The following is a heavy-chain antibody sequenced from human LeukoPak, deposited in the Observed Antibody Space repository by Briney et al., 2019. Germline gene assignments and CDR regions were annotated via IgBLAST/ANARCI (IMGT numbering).Heavy chain of an antibody. Sequence: TGGSLRLSCAGSGFTLSSNWMHWVRQGPGKGLVWVSRIYSDGSRTNYADSVKGRFTISGDNAKNSLYLQMNSLRAEDTAVYYCARESAAAGDYWGQGTLVTVSS. CDR1: GFTLSSNW. CDR2: IYSDGSRT. D-gene: IGHD6-13*01. J-gene: IGHJ4*02. CDR3: ARESAAAGDY. V-gene: IGHV3-74*01.